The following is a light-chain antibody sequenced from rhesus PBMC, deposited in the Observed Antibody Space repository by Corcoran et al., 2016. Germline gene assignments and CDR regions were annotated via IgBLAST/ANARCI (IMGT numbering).Light chain of an antibody. V-gene: IGKV2-60*01. CDR3: MQALQTTLT. J-gene: IGKJ4*01. Sequence: DIVMTQTPLSLPVTLGEPASISCRSSQSPLDSNGPNYLNWYLQRPGQSPQLRIYYGSNRASRVPDRFSGSGSGTTCTLKISRVEAEDVGVYYCMQALQTTLTFGGGTKVEIK. CDR1: QSPLDSNGPNY. CDR2: YGS.